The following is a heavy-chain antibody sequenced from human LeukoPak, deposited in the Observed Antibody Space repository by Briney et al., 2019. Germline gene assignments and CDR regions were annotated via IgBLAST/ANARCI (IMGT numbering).Heavy chain of an antibody. D-gene: IGHD3-10*01. CDR3: VRQRGRRVWFDP. CDR2: IYYSGST. V-gene: IGHV4-59*08. J-gene: IGHJ5*02. CDR1: TGAISGYY. Sequence: SETLSLTRTVSTGAISGYYWSWIRQPPGKGLEWIGYIYYSGSTNSNPSLQSRVTISVDTSNNQFSLRLRSVTAADTAVYYCVRQRGRRVWFDPWGQGTLVTVSS.